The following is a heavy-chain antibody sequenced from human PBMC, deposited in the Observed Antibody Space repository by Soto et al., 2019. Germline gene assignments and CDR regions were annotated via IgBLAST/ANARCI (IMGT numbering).Heavy chain of an antibody. CDR1: GGTFSSYA. J-gene: IGHJ4*02. D-gene: IGHD3-9*01. CDR3: ARERITYDILTGYYNY. V-gene: IGHV1-69*10. CDR2: IIPIFGIA. Sequence: ASVKVSCKASGGTFSSYAISWVRQAPGQGLEWMGGIIPIFGIANYAQKFQGRVTITADKSTSTAYMELSSLRSEDTAVYYCARERITYDILTGYYNYWGQGTLVTVSS.